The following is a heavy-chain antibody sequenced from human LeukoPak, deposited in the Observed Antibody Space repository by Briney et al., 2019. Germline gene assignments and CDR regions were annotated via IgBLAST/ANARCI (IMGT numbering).Heavy chain of an antibody. CDR2: ISSSSSYI. V-gene: IGHV3-23*01. Sequence: GGSLRLSCAASGFTFSTYAMSWVRQAPGKGLEWVSSISSSSSYIYYADSVKGRFTISRDNSKSTLYLQMNSLRAEDTALYYCAREGRYDFWSGYYHYYYMDVWGKGTTVTVSS. D-gene: IGHD3-3*01. CDR3: AREGRYDFWSGYYHYYYMDV. J-gene: IGHJ6*03. CDR1: GFTFSTYA.